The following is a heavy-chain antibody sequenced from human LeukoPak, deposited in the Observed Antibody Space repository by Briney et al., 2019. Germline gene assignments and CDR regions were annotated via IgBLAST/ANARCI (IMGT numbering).Heavy chain of an antibody. Sequence: PSETLSLTCTVSGDSISSNNYYWAWIRQPPGKGLEWIGSIPYSGSTYYNPSLKSRVTMSVDTSKNQFSLKLSSVTAADTAVYYCARGGPRGSFDPWGQGTLVTVSS. D-gene: IGHD3-10*01. CDR1: GDSISSNNYY. CDR2: IPYSGST. V-gene: IGHV4-39*07. J-gene: IGHJ5*02. CDR3: ARGGPRGSFDP.